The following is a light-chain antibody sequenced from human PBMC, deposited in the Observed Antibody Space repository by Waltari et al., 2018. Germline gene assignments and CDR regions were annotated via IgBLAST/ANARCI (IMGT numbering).Light chain of an antibody. CDR1: LLSFFPSPL. CDR2: DVT. Sequence: QSALTQPPSVSGSPGPSFPLPLPSPLLSFFPSPLPHWYQQSPGTAPKLMIYDVTNRPSGVPDRFSGSKSGNTASLTISGLQAEDEADYYCSSPTTSITWVFGGGTKLTVL. V-gene: IGLV2-18*02. J-gene: IGLJ3*02. CDR3: SSPTTSITWV.